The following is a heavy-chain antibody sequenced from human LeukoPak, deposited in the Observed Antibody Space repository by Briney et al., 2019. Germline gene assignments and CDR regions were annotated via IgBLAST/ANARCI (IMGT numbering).Heavy chain of an antibody. CDR1: GYIFTNYG. Sequence: ASVKVPCTASGYIFTNYGISWVRQAPGQGLEWMGWISPYNGHTNFAPNLQDRLTMTTDTSTSTAYMELRSLRSDDTAVYYCAKTRDTVLNEYWGQGTLVTVSS. J-gene: IGHJ4*02. CDR3: AKTRDTVLNEY. V-gene: IGHV1-18*01. CDR2: ISPYNGHT.